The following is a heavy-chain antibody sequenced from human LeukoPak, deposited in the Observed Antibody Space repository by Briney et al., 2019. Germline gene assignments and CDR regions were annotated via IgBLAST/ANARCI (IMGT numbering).Heavy chain of an antibody. D-gene: IGHD3-22*01. CDR2: INPNSGGT. V-gene: IGHV1-2*02. CDR3: ARGPDYYDSSGYYAPIDY. CDR1: GYTFTGYY. Sequence: ASVKVSCKASGYTFTGYYMHWVRQAPGRGLEWMGWINPNSGGTNYAQKFQGRVTMTRNTSISTAYMELSSLRSEDTAVYYCARGPDYYDSSGYYAPIDYWGQGTLVTVSS. J-gene: IGHJ4*02.